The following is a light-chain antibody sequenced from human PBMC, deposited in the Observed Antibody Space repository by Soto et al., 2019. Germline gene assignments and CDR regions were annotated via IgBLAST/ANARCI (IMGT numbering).Light chain of an antibody. V-gene: IGLV1-40*01. Sequence: QPVLTQPPSVSGAPGQRVTVSCIGSSSNIGAGYPVHWYQQLPGTAPKLLIYGNTNRPSGVPDRFSGSKSGTSASLAITGLQAEDEADYYCQSYDSSLSGWVFGGGTKVTVL. CDR3: QSYDSSLSGWV. CDR2: GNT. J-gene: IGLJ3*02. CDR1: SSNIGAGYP.